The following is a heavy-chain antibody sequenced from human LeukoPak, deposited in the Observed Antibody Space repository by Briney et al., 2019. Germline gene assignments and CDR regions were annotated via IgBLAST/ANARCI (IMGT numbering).Heavy chain of an antibody. CDR2: ISSSSSTI. J-gene: IGHJ4*02. D-gene: IGHD2-15*01. V-gene: IGHV3-48*04. Sequence: PGGSLRHSCAASGFTLRSYSMNWVRQAPGKGLEWVSYISSSSSTIYYADSVKGRFTISRDNAKNSLYLQMNSLRAEDTAVYYCARAPYGKGGYFDYWGQGTLVTVSS. CDR3: ARAPYGKGGYFDY. CDR1: GFTLRSYS.